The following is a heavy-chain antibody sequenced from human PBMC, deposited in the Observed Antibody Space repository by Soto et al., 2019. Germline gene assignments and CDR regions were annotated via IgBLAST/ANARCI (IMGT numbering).Heavy chain of an antibody. Sequence: XVSLRLSCAASGFTFSSYAMSWVRQAPGKGLEWVSAISGSGGSTYYADSVKGRFTISRDNSKNTLYLQMNSLRAEDTAVYYCAKDLACSSTSCYTYIFDYWGQGTLVTVSS. D-gene: IGHD2-2*02. J-gene: IGHJ4*02. CDR2: ISGSGGST. V-gene: IGHV3-23*01. CDR3: AKDLACSSTSCYTYIFDY. CDR1: GFTFSSYA.